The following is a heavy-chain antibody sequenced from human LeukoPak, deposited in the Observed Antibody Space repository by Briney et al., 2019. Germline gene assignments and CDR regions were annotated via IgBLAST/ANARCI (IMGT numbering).Heavy chain of an antibody. CDR2: IKQDGSEK. Sequence: GGSLRLSCAASGFTFSSCWMSWVRQAPGKGLEWVANIKQDGSEKYSVDSVKGRFTISRDNAKNSLYLQMNSLRAEDTAVYYCARVGWFGELTRHPGGDYWGQGTLVTVSS. J-gene: IGHJ4*02. V-gene: IGHV3-7*01. CDR1: GFTFSSCW. D-gene: IGHD3-10*01. CDR3: ARVGWFGELTRHPGGDY.